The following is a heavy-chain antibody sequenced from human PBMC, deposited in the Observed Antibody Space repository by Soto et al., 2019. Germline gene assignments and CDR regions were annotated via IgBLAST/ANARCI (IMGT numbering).Heavy chain of an antibody. Sequence: SVKVSCKASGGTFSSYTISWVRRAPGQGLEWMGRIIPILGIANYAQKFQGRVTITADKSTSTAYMELSSLRSEDTAVYYCATSPSNLYGMDVWGQGTTVTVSS. V-gene: IGHV1-69*02. CDR1: GGTFSSYT. CDR3: ATSPSNLYGMDV. J-gene: IGHJ6*02. CDR2: IIPILGIA.